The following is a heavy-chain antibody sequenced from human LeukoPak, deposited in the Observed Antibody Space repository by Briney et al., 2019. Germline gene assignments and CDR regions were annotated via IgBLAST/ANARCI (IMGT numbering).Heavy chain of an antibody. CDR1: GFTFNNYA. D-gene: IGHD6-13*01. Sequence: SGGSLRLSCAVSGFTFNNYAMSWVRQAPGKGLEWVSAIGASGDNTYYADSVKGRFTISRDNSKNMLNLHMNSLRAEDTAIYHCAKAASSSWPSYYYGMDVWGQGTTVTVSS. CDR2: IGASGDNT. J-gene: IGHJ6*02. V-gene: IGHV3-23*01. CDR3: AKAASSSWPSYYYGMDV.